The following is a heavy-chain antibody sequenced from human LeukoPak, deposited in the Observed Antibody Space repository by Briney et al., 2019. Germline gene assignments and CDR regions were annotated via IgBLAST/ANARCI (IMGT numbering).Heavy chain of an antibody. J-gene: IGHJ4*02. CDR3: ARGEIVEMATIGIFDY. Sequence: ASVKVSCKVSGYTLTELSMHWVRQAPGKGLEWMGGFDPEDGETIYAQKFQGRVTMTRDTSTSTVYMELSSLRSEDTAVYYCARGEIVEMATIGIFDYWGQGTLVTVSS. D-gene: IGHD5-24*01. V-gene: IGHV1-24*01. CDR2: FDPEDGET. CDR1: GYTLTELS.